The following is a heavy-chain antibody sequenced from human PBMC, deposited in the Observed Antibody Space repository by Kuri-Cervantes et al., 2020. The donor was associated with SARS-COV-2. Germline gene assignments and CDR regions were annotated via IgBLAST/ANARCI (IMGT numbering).Heavy chain of an antibody. CDR1: GFNFSRTD. D-gene: IGHD2-21*01. CDR2: ISHDGKNK. CDR3: AKDRVGVQDF. J-gene: IGHJ4*02. V-gene: IGHV3-30*18. Sequence: GESLKISCAASGFNFSRTDMHWVRQAPGKGLEWVAVISHDGKNKKCIASRKGRFTISRDNSQNTLYLHMKSLRSEDTAMYYCAKDRVGVQDFWGQGTLVTDSS.